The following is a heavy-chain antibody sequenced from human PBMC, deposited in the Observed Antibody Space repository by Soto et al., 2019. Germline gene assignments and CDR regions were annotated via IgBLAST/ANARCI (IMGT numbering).Heavy chain of an antibody. D-gene: IGHD3-10*01. CDR1: GYTFNTYY. Sequence: ASVKVSCKPSGYTFNTYYLRWLRQAPGQALEWMGVIHPSGGGTTYAQKLQGRVTMTTDTSTSTAYMELRSLRSDDTAVYYCARDWVMKLLWFGELSSKYGMDVWGQGTTVTVSS. V-gene: IGHV1-46*02. CDR2: IHPSGGGT. CDR3: ARDWVMKLLWFGELSSKYGMDV. J-gene: IGHJ6*02.